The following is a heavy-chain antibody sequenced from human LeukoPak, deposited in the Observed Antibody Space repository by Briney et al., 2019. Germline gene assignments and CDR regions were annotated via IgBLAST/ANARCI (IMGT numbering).Heavy chain of an antibody. D-gene: IGHD3-3*01. V-gene: IGHV4-59*01. CDR2: IYYSGST. J-gene: IGHJ6*02. CDR1: GGSISSYY. CDR3: AGFNVKYDFWSGYSAYGMDV. Sequence: PSETLSLTCTVSGGSISSYYWSWIRQPPGKGLEWIGYIYYSGSTNYNPSLKSRVTISVDTSKNQFSLKLSSVTAADTAVYYCAGFNVKYDFWSGYSAYGMDVWGQGTTVTVSS.